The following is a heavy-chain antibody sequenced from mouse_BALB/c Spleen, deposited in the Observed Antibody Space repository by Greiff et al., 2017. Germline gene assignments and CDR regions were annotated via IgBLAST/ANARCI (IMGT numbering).Heavy chain of an antibody. Sequence: DVMLVESGGGLVKPGGSLKLSCAASGFTFSDYYMYWVRQTPEKRLEWVATISDGGSYTYYPDSVKGRFTISRDNAKNNLYLQMSSLKSEDTAMYYCARVDDYWGQGTSGTVSS. J-gene: IGHJ4*01. CDR3: ARVDDY. CDR1: GFTFSDYY. V-gene: IGHV5-4*02. CDR2: ISDGGSYT.